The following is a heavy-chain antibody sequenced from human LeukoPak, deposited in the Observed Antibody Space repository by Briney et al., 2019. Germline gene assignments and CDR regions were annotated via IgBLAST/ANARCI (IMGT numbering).Heavy chain of an antibody. Sequence: GGSLRLSCAASGYTFSSYAMSWVRQAPGKGLEWVAVISGSGGSTYYADSVRGRFTISRDNSKNTLYLQMNSLRAEDTAVYYCAKDQERWFDPWGQGTLITVSS. CDR3: AKDQERWFDP. CDR1: GYTFSSYA. V-gene: IGHV3-23*01. D-gene: IGHD6-25*01. J-gene: IGHJ5*02. CDR2: ISGSGGST.